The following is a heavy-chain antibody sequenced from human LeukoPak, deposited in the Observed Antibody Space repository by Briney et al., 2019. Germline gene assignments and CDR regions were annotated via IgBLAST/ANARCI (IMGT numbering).Heavy chain of an antibody. V-gene: IGHV3-23*01. J-gene: IGHJ4*02. CDR3: AKNYGSGTYYNFPDY. CDR2: IRDSGTGT. CDR1: GFIFSSYA. Sequence: GGSLRLSCTASGFIFSSYAMTWVRLAPGKGLEWVSTIRDSGTGTFYADSVQGRFTISRDNSKNTLYLQTDSLRAEDTAVYYCAKNYGSGTYYNFPDYWGQGTLLTVSS. D-gene: IGHD3-10*01.